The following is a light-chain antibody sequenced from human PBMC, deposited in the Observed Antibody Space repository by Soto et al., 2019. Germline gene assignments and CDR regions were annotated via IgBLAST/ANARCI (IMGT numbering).Light chain of an antibody. CDR3: QHYNSYSEA. CDR2: KAS. CDR1: QTISSW. J-gene: IGKJ1*01. Sequence: IHMTHSPSTRSGSVGDRFTITCRASQTISSWLAWYQQKPGKAPKLLIYKASTLKSGVPSRFSGSGSGTEFTLTISSLQPDDFATYYCQHYNSYSEAFGQGTRWIS. V-gene: IGKV1-5*03.